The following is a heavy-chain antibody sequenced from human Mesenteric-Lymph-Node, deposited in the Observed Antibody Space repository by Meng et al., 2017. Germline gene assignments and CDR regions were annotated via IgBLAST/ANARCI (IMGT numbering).Heavy chain of an antibody. V-gene: IGHV3-23*04. CDR1: GFTFSSYA. CDR2: ISGSGGST. D-gene: IGHD3-10*01. J-gene: IGHJ4*02. Sequence: EVHVVESGEGLVGPGGSLSLCWATYGFTFSSYAMSWVRQAPGKGLEWVSAISGSGGSTYYADSVKGRFTISRDNSKNTLYLQMNSLRAEDTAVYYCAKDNYRGLYYFDYWGQGTLVTVSS. CDR3: AKDNYRGLYYFDY.